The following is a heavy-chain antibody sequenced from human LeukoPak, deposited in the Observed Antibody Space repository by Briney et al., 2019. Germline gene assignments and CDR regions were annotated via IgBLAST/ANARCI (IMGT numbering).Heavy chain of an antibody. V-gene: IGHV1-69*06. CDR2: IIPIFGTT. J-gene: IGHJ4*02. D-gene: IGHD3-10*01. Sequence: ASVKVSCKASGYTFTTYAMNWVRQTPGQGLEWMGGIIPIFGTTNYAQKFQDRVTISADKSTSTAYMKLSSLRSDDTAVYYCARVPRKTMVRGVPTVVDYWGQGTLVTVSS. CDR1: GYTFTTYA. CDR3: ARVPRKTMVRGVPTVVDY.